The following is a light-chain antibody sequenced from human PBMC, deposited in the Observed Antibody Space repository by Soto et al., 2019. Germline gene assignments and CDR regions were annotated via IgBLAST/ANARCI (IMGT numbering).Light chain of an antibody. CDR2: GAS. CDR3: QQYNNWWT. CDR1: QSVNSN. J-gene: IGKJ1*01. Sequence: EIMMTQSPVTLSVSPGERATLSCRASQSVNSNLAWYQQKPGRAPRLLIYGASTRATGIPARFSGSGSGTEFTLTISSLQSEDFAVYYCQQYNNWWTFGQGTKVDIK. V-gene: IGKV3-15*01.